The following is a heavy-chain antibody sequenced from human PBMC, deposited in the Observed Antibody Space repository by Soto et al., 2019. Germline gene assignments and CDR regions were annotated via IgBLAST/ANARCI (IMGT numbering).Heavy chain of an antibody. CDR1: GGSFSGYY. V-gene: IGHV4-34*01. J-gene: IGHJ4*02. Sequence: PSETLSLTCAVYGGSFSGYYWSWIRQPPGKGLEWIGEINHSGSTNYNPSLKSRVTISVDTSKNQFSLKLSSVTAADTAVYYCARGIVGATTRAAFDYWGQGTLSTVSS. CDR3: ARGIVGATTRAAFDY. CDR2: INHSGST. D-gene: IGHD1-26*01.